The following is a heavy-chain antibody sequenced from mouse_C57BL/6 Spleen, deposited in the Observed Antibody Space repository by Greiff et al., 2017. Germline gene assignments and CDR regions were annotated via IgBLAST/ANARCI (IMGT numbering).Heavy chain of an antibody. V-gene: IGHV5-9-1*02. Sequence: DVMLVESGEGLVKPGGSLKLSCAASGFTFSSYAMSWVRQTPEQRLEWVAYISSGGDYIYYADTVKGRFTISRDYARNTLYLQMSSLKSEDTAMYYCTRGREGYESPYYAMDYWGQGTSGTVSS. CDR3: TRGREGYESPYYAMDY. CDR2: ISSGGDYI. CDR1: GFTFSSYA. J-gene: IGHJ4*01. D-gene: IGHD2-2*01.